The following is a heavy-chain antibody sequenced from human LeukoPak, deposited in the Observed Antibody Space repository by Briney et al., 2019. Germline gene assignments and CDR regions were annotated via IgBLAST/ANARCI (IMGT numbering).Heavy chain of an antibody. D-gene: IGHD3-22*01. V-gene: IGHV1-8*03. J-gene: IGHJ3*02. CDR1: GYSLTSDD. Sequence: GASVKVSCKASGYSLTSDDINWVRQAAGQGLEWMGWLNPETGATGYAQKFQDRLTITATASINTAFMEMRSLTSEDTAVYYCARGHNFDNNGYYGDAFDIWGQGTMVTVSS. CDR2: LNPETGAT. CDR3: ARGHNFDNNGYYGDAFDI.